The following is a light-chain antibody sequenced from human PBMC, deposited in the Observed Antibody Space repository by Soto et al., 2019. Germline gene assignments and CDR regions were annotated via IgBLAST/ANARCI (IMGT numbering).Light chain of an antibody. CDR2: GIS. Sequence: EIVLTQSPGTLSLSPGERATLSCRASQSISSGHLAWYQQRPGQAPRLLMYGISSRATGTPDRFSGSGSGPDFTLTISRLEPEDFAVYSCQHYDYVPTFGQGTRLEI. J-gene: IGKJ5*01. CDR3: QHYDYVPT. V-gene: IGKV3-20*01. CDR1: QSISSGH.